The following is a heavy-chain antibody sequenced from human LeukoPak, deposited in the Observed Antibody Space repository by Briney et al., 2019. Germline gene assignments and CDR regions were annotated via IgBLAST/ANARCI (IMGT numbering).Heavy chain of an antibody. CDR1: GGSTSSDY. V-gene: IGHV4-59*08. Sequence: SETLSLTCTVSGGSTSSDYWSWIRQSPGKGLEWVGYVYNSGDTGKNPSLKSRVTISVDTSKNQFSLKLSSVTAADTAVYYCARVAGTGYYYGMDVWGQGTTVTVSS. D-gene: IGHD6-19*01. CDR3: ARVAGTGYYYGMDV. J-gene: IGHJ6*02. CDR2: VYNSGDT.